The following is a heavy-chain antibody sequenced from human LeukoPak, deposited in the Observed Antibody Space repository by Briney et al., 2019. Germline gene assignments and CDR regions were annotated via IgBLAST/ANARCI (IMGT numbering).Heavy chain of an antibody. Sequence: PSETLSLTCAVYGGSFSGYYWSWIRQPPGKGLEWIGEINHSGSTNYNPSLKSRVTISVDTSKNQFSLKLSSVTAADTAVYYCARGRSYYDSSGYYSVGDYWGQGTLVTVSS. J-gene: IGHJ4*02. D-gene: IGHD3-22*01. CDR3: ARGRSYYDSSGYYSVGDY. CDR2: INHSGST. CDR1: GGSFSGYY. V-gene: IGHV4-34*01.